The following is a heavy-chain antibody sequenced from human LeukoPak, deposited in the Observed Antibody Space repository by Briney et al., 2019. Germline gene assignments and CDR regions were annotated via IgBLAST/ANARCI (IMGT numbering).Heavy chain of an antibody. D-gene: IGHD3-10*02. CDR3: AELGITMIGGV. Sequence: GGSLRLSCAASGFTFSTYAMHWVRQAPGRGLEWVAVISYDGSSKYYADSVKGRFTISRDNSKNSLYLQMNSLRAEDTAVYYCAELGITMIGGVWGKGTTVTISS. CDR1: GFTFSTYA. J-gene: IGHJ6*04. CDR2: ISYDGSSK. V-gene: IGHV3-30*04.